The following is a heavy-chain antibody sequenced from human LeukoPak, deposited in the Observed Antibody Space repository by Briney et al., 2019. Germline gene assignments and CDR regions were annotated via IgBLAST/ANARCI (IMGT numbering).Heavy chain of an antibody. CDR3: LRGDRRDY. CDR2: IDSSGGYI. Sequence: SGGSLRLSCGASGFTFNTYSMNWARQAPGKGVGGVSSIDSSGGYIFYADSVKGRFIISRDTAKDSLYLQMNSLRVEDTAVYYCLRGDRRDYWGQGTLVTVSS. CDR1: GFTFNTYS. J-gene: IGHJ4*02. V-gene: IGHV3-21*06.